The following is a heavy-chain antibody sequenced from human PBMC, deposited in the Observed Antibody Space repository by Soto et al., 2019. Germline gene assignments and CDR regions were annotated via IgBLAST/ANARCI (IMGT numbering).Heavy chain of an antibody. J-gene: IGHJ4*02. Sequence: PSETLCLTCTVSGGSISSSSYYWGWIRQPPGKGLEWIGIIYYSGSTYYNPSLKSRVTISVDTSKNQFSLKLSSVTAADTAVYYCARREFGFDYWGQGTLVTVSS. CDR3: ARREFGFDY. CDR2: IYYSGST. CDR1: GGSISSSSYY. V-gene: IGHV4-39*01. D-gene: IGHD3-10*01.